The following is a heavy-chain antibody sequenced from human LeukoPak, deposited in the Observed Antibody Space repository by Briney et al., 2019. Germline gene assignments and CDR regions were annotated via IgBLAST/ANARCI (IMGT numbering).Heavy chain of an antibody. CDR3: ARVSSGWYVADY. Sequence: GGSLRLSCAASGLTFSSYAMNWVRQAPGKGLEWVSVIYSGGSTYYADSVKGRFTISRDNSKNTLYLQMNSLRAEDTAVYYCARVSSGWYVADYWGQGTLVTVSS. V-gene: IGHV3-53*01. J-gene: IGHJ4*02. CDR1: GLTFSSYA. CDR2: IYSGGST. D-gene: IGHD6-19*01.